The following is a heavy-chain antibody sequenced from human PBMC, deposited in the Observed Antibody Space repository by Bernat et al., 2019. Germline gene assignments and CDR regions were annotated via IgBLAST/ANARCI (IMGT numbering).Heavy chain of an antibody. J-gene: IGHJ6*02. CDR2: ISYDGSNK. CDR3: VKDLQEGGTARPPSNYYYYGMDV. CDR1: GFTFSDYS. V-gene: IGHV3-30-3*01. D-gene: IGHD6-6*01. Sequence: VQLVESGGGVVQPGRSLRLSCVASGFTFSDYSLHWVRQAPGKGLEWVAVISYDGSNKYYADSVKGRFTISRDNSKNTLYLQMNSLRAEDTAVYYCVKDLQEGGTARPPSNYYYYGMDVWGQGTTVTVSS.